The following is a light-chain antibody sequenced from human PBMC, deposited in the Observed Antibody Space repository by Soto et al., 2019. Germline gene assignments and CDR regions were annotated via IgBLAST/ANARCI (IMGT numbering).Light chain of an antibody. J-gene: IGLJ3*02. V-gene: IGLV1-47*01. Sequence: QSVLTQPPSASGTPGQRVTISCSGSSSNIGSNFAYWYQQLPGTAPKLLIYGDHQRPSGVPDRFSGSKSGNSASLTISGLRSEDEADYYCASCDDRLTGVFGGGTKLTVL. CDR1: SSNIGSNF. CDR3: ASCDDRLTGV. CDR2: GDH.